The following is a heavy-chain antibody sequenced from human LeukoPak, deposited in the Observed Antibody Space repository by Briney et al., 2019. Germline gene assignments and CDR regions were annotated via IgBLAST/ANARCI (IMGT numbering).Heavy chain of an antibody. CDR3: ASELRHQDY. V-gene: IGHV1-8*02. J-gene: IGHJ4*02. CDR1: GYTFTSYG. Sequence: ASVKVSCKASGYTFTSYGISWVRQAPGQGLEWMGYMNPNTGNTGYAQKFQGRVTMTRDTSISTAYMELRSLRSEDTAVYYCASELRHQDYWGQGTLVTVSS. D-gene: IGHD2-15*01. CDR2: MNPNTGNT.